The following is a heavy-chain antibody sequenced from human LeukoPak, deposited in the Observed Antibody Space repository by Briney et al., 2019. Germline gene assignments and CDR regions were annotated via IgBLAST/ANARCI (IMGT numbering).Heavy chain of an antibody. CDR1: GGSISSYY. J-gene: IGHJ6*03. V-gene: IGHV4-59*01. CDR3: AREKYYYDSSGYRDYMDV. D-gene: IGHD3-22*01. CDR2: IYYSGST. Sequence: PSETLSLTCTVSGGSISSYYWSWIRQPPGKGLEWIGYIYYSGSTNYNPSLKSRVTISVDTSKSQFSLKLSSVTAADTAVYYCAREKYYYDSSGYRDYMDVWGKGTTVTVSS.